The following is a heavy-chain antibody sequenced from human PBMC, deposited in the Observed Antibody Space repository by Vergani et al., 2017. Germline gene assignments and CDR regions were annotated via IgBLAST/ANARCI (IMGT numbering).Heavy chain of an antibody. Sequence: EVQLVESGGGLVKPGGSLRLSCAASGFTFSSYSMNWVRQAPGKGLEWVSSISSSSSYIYYADSVKGRFTISRDNAKNSLYLQMNSLRAEDTAVYYCARADNLRFLEWSKYYYYYYGMYVWGQGP. CDR2: ISSSSSYI. J-gene: IGHJ6*02. CDR3: ARADNLRFLEWSKYYYYYYGMYV. CDR1: GFTFSSYS. D-gene: IGHD3-3*01. V-gene: IGHV3-21*01.